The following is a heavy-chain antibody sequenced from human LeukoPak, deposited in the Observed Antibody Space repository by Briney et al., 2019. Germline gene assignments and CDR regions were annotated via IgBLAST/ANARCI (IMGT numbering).Heavy chain of an antibody. CDR3: ARVQVEQWLVRQSDAFDI. J-gene: IGHJ3*02. D-gene: IGHD6-19*01. Sequence: ASVKVSCKASGYTFTGYYMHWVRQAPGQGLEWMGWINPNSGGTNYAQKFQGRVTMTRDTSISTAYMELSRLRSDDTAVYYCARVQVEQWLVRQSDAFDIWGQGTMVTASS. V-gene: IGHV1-2*02. CDR1: GYTFTGYY. CDR2: INPNSGGT.